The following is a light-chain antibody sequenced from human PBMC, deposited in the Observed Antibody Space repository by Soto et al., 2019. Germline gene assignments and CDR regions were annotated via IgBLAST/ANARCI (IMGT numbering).Light chain of an antibody. J-gene: IGKJ2*01. CDR1: QSLLHSNGYNY. CDR2: LGS. V-gene: IGKV2-28*01. CDR3: MQALQSPLYA. Sequence: DIVMTQSPLSLPVTPGEPASISCRSSQSLLHSNGYNYLDWYLQKPGQSPQLLIYLGSNRASGVPDRFSVSGSGADFTLKISRVEAEDVGVYYCMQALQSPLYAFGQGTKVEIK.